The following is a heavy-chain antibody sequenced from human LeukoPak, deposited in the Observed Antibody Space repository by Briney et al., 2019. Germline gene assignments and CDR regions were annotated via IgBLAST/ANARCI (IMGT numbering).Heavy chain of an antibody. D-gene: IGHD5-12*01. V-gene: IGHV3-21*01. CDR2: ISSSSSYI. CDR3: ARDQYPQYGGYDN. CDR1: GFTFSNHA. J-gene: IGHJ4*02. Sequence: GGSLRLSCAASGFTFSNHAMNWVRQAPGKGLEWVSSISSSSSYIYYADSVKGRFTISRDNAKNSLYLQMNSLRAEDTAVYYCARDQYPQYGGYDNWGQGTLVTVSS.